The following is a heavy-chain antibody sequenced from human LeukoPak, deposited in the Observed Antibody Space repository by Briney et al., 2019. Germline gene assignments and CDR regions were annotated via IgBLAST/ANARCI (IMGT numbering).Heavy chain of an antibody. CDR3: ARARGLIDAFDI. D-gene: IGHD3-10*01. Sequence: ASVKVSCKASGYTFTSYGISWVRQAPGQGLEWMGWISVYNGNTNYAQKVQGRVTVTTDTSTSTAYMELRSLRSDDTAVYYCARARGLIDAFDIWGQGTMVTVSS. CDR1: GYTFTSYG. J-gene: IGHJ3*02. V-gene: IGHV1-18*01. CDR2: ISVYNGNT.